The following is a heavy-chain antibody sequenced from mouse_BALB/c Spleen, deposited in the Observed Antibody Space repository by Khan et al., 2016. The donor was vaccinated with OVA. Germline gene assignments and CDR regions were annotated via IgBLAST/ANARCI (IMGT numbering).Heavy chain of an antibody. Sequence: EVQLQESGPGLVKPSQSLSLTCTVTGYSITRNYAWNWIRQFPGNKLEWMGYISYSGTTTYNPSLTSRVSITRDTSKNQFFLQLNSVNTEDTATYYCARGNYYGYALDYWGQGTSVTVSS. J-gene: IGHJ4*01. CDR3: ARGNYYGYALDY. D-gene: IGHD1-1*01. V-gene: IGHV3-2*02. CDR1: GYSITRNYA. CDR2: ISYSGTT.